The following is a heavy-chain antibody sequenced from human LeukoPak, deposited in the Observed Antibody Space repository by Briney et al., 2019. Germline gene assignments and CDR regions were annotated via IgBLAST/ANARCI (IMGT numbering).Heavy chain of an antibody. D-gene: IGHD5-18*01. V-gene: IGHV3-48*04. CDR1: GFTFKSFS. J-gene: IGHJ4*02. CDR2: IRNDGNSI. Sequence: AGGSLRLSCAASGFTFKSFSMNWVRQAPGKGLEWVSYIRNDGNSIYYADSVKGRFTISRDNARDSLSLQMTSLRAEDTAVYYCASTLGYSYGSPYFDYWGQGTLVTVSS. CDR3: ASTLGYSYGSPYFDY.